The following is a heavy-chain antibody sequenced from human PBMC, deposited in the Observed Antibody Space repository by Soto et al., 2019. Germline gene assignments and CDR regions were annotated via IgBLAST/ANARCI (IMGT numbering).Heavy chain of an antibody. J-gene: IGHJ5*02. CDR2: MHYSGST. D-gene: IGHD6-13*01. CDR1: GVSFRTSDYY. Sequence: ETLSLTCTVSGVSFRTSDYYWGWIRQPPNKGLEWIGSMHYSGSTFYNPSLKSRVTISVDTSKNQFSLKLTSVTAADTAVYYCARPGYSSSWYWFDPWGQGSLVTVS. CDR3: ARPGYSSSWYWFDP. V-gene: IGHV4-39*01.